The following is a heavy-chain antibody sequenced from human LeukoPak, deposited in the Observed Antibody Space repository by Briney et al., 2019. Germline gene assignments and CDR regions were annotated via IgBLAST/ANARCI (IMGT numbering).Heavy chain of an antibody. CDR1: GYSFTSYW. J-gene: IGHJ4*02. Sequence: GQPLKISCKGSGYSFTSYWISWVRQMPGKGLEWMGRIDPSDSYTNYSPSFQGHVTISADKSISTAYLQWSSLKGSDTAMYYCARGIEGFDYWGQGTLVTVSS. V-gene: IGHV5-10-1*01. CDR3: ARGIEGFDY. D-gene: IGHD3-10*01. CDR2: IDPSDSYT.